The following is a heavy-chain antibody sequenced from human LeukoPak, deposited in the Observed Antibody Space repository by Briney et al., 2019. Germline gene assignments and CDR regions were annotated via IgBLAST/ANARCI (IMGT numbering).Heavy chain of an antibody. V-gene: IGHV4-34*01. CDR1: GGSFSGYY. Sequence: SETLSLTCAVYGGSFSGYYWSWIRQPPGKGLEWIGEINHSGSTNYNPSLKSRVTISVDTSKSQFSLKLSSVTAADTAVYYCARMGRRSSGWRNKYYFDYWGQGTLVTVSS. D-gene: IGHD6-19*01. CDR2: INHSGST. CDR3: ARMGRRSSGWRNKYYFDY. J-gene: IGHJ4*02.